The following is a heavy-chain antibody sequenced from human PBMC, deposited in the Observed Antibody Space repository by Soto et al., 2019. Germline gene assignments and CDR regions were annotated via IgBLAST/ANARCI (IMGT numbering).Heavy chain of an antibody. CDR1: GYTFTSYA. J-gene: IGHJ4*02. Sequence: QVQLVQSGAEEKKPGASVKVSCKASGYTFTSYAMHWVRQAPGQRLEWMGWINAGNGNTKYSQKFQGRVTITRDTSASTAYMELSSLRYEDTAVYYCARSIVVVTALDYWGQRTLVTVSS. CDR3: ARSIVVVTALDY. CDR2: INAGNGNT. D-gene: IGHD2-21*02. V-gene: IGHV1-3*05.